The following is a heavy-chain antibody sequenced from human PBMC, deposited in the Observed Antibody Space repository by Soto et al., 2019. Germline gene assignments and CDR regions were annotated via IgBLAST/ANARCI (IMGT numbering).Heavy chain of an antibody. V-gene: IGHV4-38-2*01. CDR2: IYHAGSV. CDR3: ARTFDYYGMDV. Sequence: SETLSLTCAVSWYSIGSGYYWAWIRQSPGKGLEWIGSIYHAGSVYYNPSLNGRVAPSMDTSKNHFSLKLTSVTAADTAVYYCARTFDYYGMDVWGQGTTVTVSS. CDR1: WYSIGSGYY. J-gene: IGHJ6*02.